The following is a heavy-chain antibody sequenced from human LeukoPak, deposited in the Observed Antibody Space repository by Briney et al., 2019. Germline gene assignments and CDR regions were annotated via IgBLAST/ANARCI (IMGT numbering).Heavy chain of an antibody. CDR2: ISYDGSNK. V-gene: IGHV3-30*18. CDR1: GFTFSSYG. J-gene: IGHJ4*02. CDR3: AKATNSAVAGYFDY. Sequence: GRSLRLSCAASGFTFSSYGMHWVRQAPGKGLEWVAVISYDGSNKYYADSVKGRFTISRDNSKNTLYLQMNSLRAEDTAVYYCAKATNSAVAGYFDYWGQGTLVTVSS. D-gene: IGHD6-19*01.